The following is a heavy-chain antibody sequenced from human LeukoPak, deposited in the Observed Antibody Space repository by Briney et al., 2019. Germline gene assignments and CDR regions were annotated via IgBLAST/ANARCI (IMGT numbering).Heavy chain of an antibody. CDR3: ARDPDYPYYYDSSGTYWFDP. Sequence: GASVKVSCKASGYTFTSYGISWVRQAPGQGLEWMGWISAYNGNTNYAQKLQGRVTMTTDTSTSTAYMELRSLRSDDTAVYYCARDPDYPYYYDSSGTYWFDPWGQGTLVTVSS. D-gene: IGHD3-22*01. CDR2: ISAYNGNT. CDR1: GYTFTSYG. V-gene: IGHV1-18*01. J-gene: IGHJ5*02.